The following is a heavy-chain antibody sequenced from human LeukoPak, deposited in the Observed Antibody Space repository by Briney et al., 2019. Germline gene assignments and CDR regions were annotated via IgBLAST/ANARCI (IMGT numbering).Heavy chain of an antibody. CDR3: ARDLVGLTGTGDY. CDR1: GFAFSSYW. CDR2: ISPDGSAE. V-gene: IGHV3-7*01. D-gene: IGHD1-7*01. J-gene: IGHJ4*02. Sequence: GGSLRLSCVASGFAFSSYWRSWVRQAPGKGLELVANISPDGSAEDYVDSVRGRFAISRDNAKNSLYLQMNSLRAEDTAVYYCARDLVGLTGTGDYWGQGTLVTVYS.